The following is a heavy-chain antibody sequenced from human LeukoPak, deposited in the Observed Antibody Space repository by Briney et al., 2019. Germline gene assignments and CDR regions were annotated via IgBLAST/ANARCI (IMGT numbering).Heavy chain of an antibody. CDR3: ARHRRVNMYYYDSSGYSDY. V-gene: IGHV5-51*01. Sequence: GESLKISCKGSGYSFTSYWIGWVRQLPGKGLEWMGIIYPGDSDTRYSPSFQGQATISADKSISTAYLQWSSLKASDTAMYYCARHRRVNMYYYDSSGYSDYWGQGTLVTVSS. J-gene: IGHJ4*02. CDR2: IYPGDSDT. CDR1: GYSFTSYW. D-gene: IGHD3-22*01.